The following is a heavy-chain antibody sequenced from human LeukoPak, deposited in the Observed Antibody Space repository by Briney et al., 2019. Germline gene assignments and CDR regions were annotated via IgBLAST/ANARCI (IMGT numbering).Heavy chain of an antibody. CDR2: INTNTGNP. J-gene: IGHJ4*02. D-gene: IGHD6-19*01. CDR3: ARKYSSGWYGPAGY. V-gene: IGHV7-4-1*02. CDR1: GYTFTSYA. Sequence: ASVKVSCKASGYTFTSYAMNWVRQAPGQGLEWMGWINTNTGNPTYAQGFTGRFVFSLDTSVSTAYLQISSLEAEDTAVYYCARKYSSGWYGPAGYWGQGTLVTVSS.